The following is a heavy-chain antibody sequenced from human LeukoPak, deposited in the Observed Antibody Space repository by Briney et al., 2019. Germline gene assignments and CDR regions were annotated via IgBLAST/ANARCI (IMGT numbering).Heavy chain of an antibody. CDR2: ITPFNGNT. CDR3: ASLGGYSYGLDAFDI. V-gene: IGHV1-45*02. J-gene: IGHJ3*02. CDR1: GYTFTYRY. D-gene: IGHD5-18*01. Sequence: ASVKVSCKASGYTFTYRYLHWVRQAPGQALEWMGWITPFNGNTNYAQKFQDRVTITRDRSMSTAYMELSSLRSEDTAMYYCASLGGYSYGLDAFDIWGQGTMVTVSS.